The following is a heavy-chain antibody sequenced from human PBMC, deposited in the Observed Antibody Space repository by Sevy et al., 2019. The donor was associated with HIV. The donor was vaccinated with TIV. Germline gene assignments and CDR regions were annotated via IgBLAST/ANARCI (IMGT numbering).Heavy chain of an antibody. V-gene: IGHV3-15*01. CDR3: TTDLIRYCSGGSCYSDY. CDR1: GFTFSNAW. CDR2: IKSKTDGGTT. Sequence: GGSLRLSCAASGFTFSNAWMSWVRQAPGKGLEWVGRIKSKTDGGTTDYAAPVKDRFTISRDDSKNTLYLQMNSLKTEDTAVYYCTTDLIRYCSGGSCYSDYWGQGTLVTVSS. D-gene: IGHD2-15*01. J-gene: IGHJ4*02.